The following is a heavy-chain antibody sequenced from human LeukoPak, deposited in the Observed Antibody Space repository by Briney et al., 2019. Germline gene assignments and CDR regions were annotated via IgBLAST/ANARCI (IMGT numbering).Heavy chain of an antibody. J-gene: IGHJ4*02. D-gene: IGHD1-26*01. CDR2: IKQDGSEK. V-gene: IGHV3-7*01. Sequence: GGSLRLSCAASGFTFSSYWMSWVRQAPGKGLEWVANIKQDGSEKYYVDSVKGRFTISRDNAKNSLYLQMNSLRAEDTAVYYCARDLEDYSGSYYDASLYWGQGTLVTVSS. CDR1: GFTFSSYW. CDR3: ARDLEDYSGSYYDASLY.